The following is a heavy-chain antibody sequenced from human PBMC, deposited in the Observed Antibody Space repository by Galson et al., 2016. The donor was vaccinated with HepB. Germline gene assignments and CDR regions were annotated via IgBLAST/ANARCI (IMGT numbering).Heavy chain of an antibody. D-gene: IGHD2-2*01. Sequence: SLRLSCAASGFIFSNYGMHWVRQAPGKGLEWVAVISYDGSFKYYADAVNGRFTISRDHSRSTLYLQMNSLRTEDTAVYYCANMKRTSPYCSGTNCFSRLWGPPFDYWGQGTLVTISS. CDR1: GFIFSNYG. CDR3: ANMKRTSPYCSGTNCFSRLWGPPFDY. V-gene: IGHV3-30*18. J-gene: IGHJ4*02. CDR2: ISYDGSFK.